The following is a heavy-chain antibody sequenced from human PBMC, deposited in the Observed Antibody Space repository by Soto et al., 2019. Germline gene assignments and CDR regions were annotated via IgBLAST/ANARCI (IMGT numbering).Heavy chain of an antibody. J-gene: IGHJ1*01. D-gene: IGHD3-10*01. CDR1: GFTFSSYA. Sequence: QVQLVESGGGVVQPGRSLRLSCAASGFTFSSYAMHWVRQAPGKGLEWVAVISYDGSNKYYADSVKGRFTISRDNSKNTLYLQMNSLRAEDTAVYYCARERSLHWGQGTLVTVSS. CDR2: ISYDGSNK. CDR3: ARERSLH. V-gene: IGHV3-30-3*01.